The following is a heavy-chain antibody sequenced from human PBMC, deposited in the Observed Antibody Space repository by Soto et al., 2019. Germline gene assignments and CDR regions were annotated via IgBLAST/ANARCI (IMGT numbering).Heavy chain of an antibody. D-gene: IGHD6-6*01. Sequence: PSETLSLTCTVSGGSISSGGYYWSWIRQHPGKGLEWIGYIYYSGSTYYNPSLKSRVTISVDTSKNQFSLKLSSVTAADTAVYYCARHRGAYYSSSSGGWFDPWGQGTLVTVSS. CDR2: IYYSGST. V-gene: IGHV4-31*03. J-gene: IGHJ5*02. CDR1: GGSISSGGYY. CDR3: ARHRGAYYSSSSGGWFDP.